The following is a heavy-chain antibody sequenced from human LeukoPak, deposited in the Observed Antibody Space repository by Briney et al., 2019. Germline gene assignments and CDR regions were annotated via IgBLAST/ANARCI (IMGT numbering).Heavy chain of an antibody. CDR1: GLTLSCYA. D-gene: IGHD6-13*01. V-gene: IGHV3-23*01. Sequence: GGSLRLSCAASGLTLSCYAMSWVRPGPGKGLEGGSAISGSGGSTYYADSVKGRFTISRDNSKNTLYLQMNSLRAEDTAVYYCAKAAAGPYFDYWGQGTLVTVSS. J-gene: IGHJ4*02. CDR3: AKAAAGPYFDY. CDR2: ISGSGGST.